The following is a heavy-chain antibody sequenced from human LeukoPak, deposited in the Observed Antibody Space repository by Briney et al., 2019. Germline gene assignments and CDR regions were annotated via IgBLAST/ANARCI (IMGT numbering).Heavy chain of an antibody. D-gene: IGHD3-10*01. V-gene: IGHV3-21*01. CDR2: ISSSSSYI. J-gene: IGHJ4*02. Sequence: PGGSLRLSCAASGFTFSSYSMNWVRQAPGKGLEWVSSISSSSSYIYYADSVKGRFTISRDNAKNSLYLQMNSLRAEDTAVYYCASISLWFGDPQDYWGQGTLVTVSS. CDR3: ASISLWFGDPQDY. CDR1: GFTFSSYS.